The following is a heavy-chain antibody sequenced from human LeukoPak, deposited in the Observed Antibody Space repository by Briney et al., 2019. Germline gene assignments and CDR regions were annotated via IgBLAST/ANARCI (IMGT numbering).Heavy chain of an antibody. CDR3: GREKCSGGTCYSTVDY. V-gene: IGHV3-30-3*01. Sequence: GSLRLSCAVSGFSFSNCAMYWVRQAPGKGLEWVALISNDGSNKYYADSVKGRFTISRDNSKNTLYLQLNSLRVEDTALYYCGREKCSGGTCYSTVDYWGQGTLVTVSS. J-gene: IGHJ4*02. CDR1: GFSFSNCA. D-gene: IGHD2-15*01. CDR2: ISNDGSNK.